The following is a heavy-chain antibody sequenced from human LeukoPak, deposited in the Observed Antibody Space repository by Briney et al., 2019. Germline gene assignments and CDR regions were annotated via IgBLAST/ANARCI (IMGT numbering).Heavy chain of an antibody. V-gene: IGHV3-9*01. CDR3: AKDIGRWVSETYFDY. D-gene: IGHD4-23*01. J-gene: IGHJ4*02. Sequence: GGSLRLSCAASGFTFDDYAMHWVRQAPGKGLEWVSGISWNSGSIGYADSVKGRFTISRDNAKNSLYLQMNSLRAEETALYYCAKDIGRWVSETYFDYWGQGTLVTVSS. CDR2: ISWNSGSI. CDR1: GFTFDDYA.